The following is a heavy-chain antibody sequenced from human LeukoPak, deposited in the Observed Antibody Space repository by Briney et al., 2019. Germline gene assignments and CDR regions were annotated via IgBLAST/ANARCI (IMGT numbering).Heavy chain of an antibody. CDR2: MNPNSGNT. D-gene: IGHD5-18*01. CDR1: GYTFTSYD. V-gene: IGHV1-8*01. J-gene: IGHJ4*02. Sequence: VASVKVSCKASGYTFTSYDINWVRQATGQGLEWMGWMNPNSGNTGYAQKFQGRVTMARNTSISTAYMELSSLRSEDTAVYYCARAAGAVRRRGYSYGRAYYFDYWGQGTLVTVSS. CDR3: ARAAGAVRRRGYSYGRAYYFDY.